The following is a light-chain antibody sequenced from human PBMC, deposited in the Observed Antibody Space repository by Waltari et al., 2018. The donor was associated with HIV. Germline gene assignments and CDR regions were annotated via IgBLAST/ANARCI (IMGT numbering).Light chain of an antibody. CDR3: CSYAGSSYV. J-gene: IGLJ1*01. Sequence: QSALTQPRSVSGSPGQSVTISCTGSASVVGGYHYVSWYQQHPGKAPKLLIYDVNKRPSGVPDRFSGSKSGNTASLTISGLQTEDEADYYCCSYAGSSYVFGTETKVTVL. V-gene: IGLV2-11*01. CDR1: ASVVGGYHY. CDR2: DVN.